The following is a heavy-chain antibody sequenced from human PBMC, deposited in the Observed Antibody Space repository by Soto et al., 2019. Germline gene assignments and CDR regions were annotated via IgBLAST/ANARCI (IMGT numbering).Heavy chain of an antibody. J-gene: IGHJ3*02. Sequence: EVQLVESGGGLVQPGGSLRLSCAASGFTFSSYWMSWVRQAPGKGLEWVANIKQDGSEKYYVDSVKGRFTISRDNAKNSLYLQMNSLRAEDTAVYYCAGLTSTATYDAFDIWGQGTMVTVSS. CDR2: IKQDGSEK. V-gene: IGHV3-7*01. CDR1: GFTFSSYW. CDR3: AGLTSTATYDAFDI. D-gene: IGHD4-17*01.